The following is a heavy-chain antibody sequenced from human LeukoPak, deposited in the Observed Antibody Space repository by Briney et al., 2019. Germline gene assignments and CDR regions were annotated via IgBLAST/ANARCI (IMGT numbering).Heavy chain of an antibody. CDR1: GFTFSSYA. CDR2: ISYDGSNK. CDR3: ARDRGTPILPDAFDI. J-gene: IGHJ3*02. D-gene: IGHD2-21*01. V-gene: IGHV3-30-3*01. Sequence: GGSLRLSCAASGFTFSSYAMHWVRQAPGKGLEWVAVISYDGSNKYYADSVKGRFTISRDNSKNTLYLQMNSLRAEDTAVYYCARDRGTPILPDAFDIWGQGTMVTVSS.